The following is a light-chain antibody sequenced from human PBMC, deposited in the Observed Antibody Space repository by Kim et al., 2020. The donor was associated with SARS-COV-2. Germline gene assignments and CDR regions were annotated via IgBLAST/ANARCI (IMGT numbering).Light chain of an antibody. CDR2: DVN. J-gene: IGLJ1*01. CDR3: SSYAGTNNFYV. V-gene: IGLV2-8*01. Sequence: QSVTSSCTATSSDVGGYNFFSWHQQHPGKAPKLIIYDVNKRPSGVPNRFSGAKSGNTASLTVSGLQAEDEADYYCSSYAGTNNFYVFGTGTKVTVL. CDR1: SSDVGGYNF.